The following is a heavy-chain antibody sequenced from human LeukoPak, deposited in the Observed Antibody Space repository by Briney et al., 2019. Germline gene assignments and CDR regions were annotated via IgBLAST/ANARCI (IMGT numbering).Heavy chain of an antibody. V-gene: IGHV4-59*08. J-gene: IGHJ6*03. CDR2: IYVSGTT. CDR3: AKQAYYYDSGGYYSNYYYYMDV. CDR1: GGSVSSYS. D-gene: IGHD3-22*01. Sequence: PSETLSLTCTVSGGSVSSYSWSWIRQPPGKGLEWIGYIYVSGTTNYNPSLKSRVTISVDTSTSQISLKLSSVTAADTAVCYCAKQAYYYDSGGYYSNYYYYMDVWGRGTTVTVSS.